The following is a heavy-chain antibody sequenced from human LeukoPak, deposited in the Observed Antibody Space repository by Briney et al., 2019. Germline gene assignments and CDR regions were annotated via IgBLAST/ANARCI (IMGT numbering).Heavy chain of an antibody. Sequence: GGSLRLSCAASGFTFSSYSMNWVRQAPGKGLEWVSSISSSSSYIYYADSVKGRFTISRDNAKNSLYLQMNSLRAEDTAVYYCARGNTAAGTEDYFDYWGQGTLVTVSS. J-gene: IGHJ4*02. CDR1: GFTFSSYS. D-gene: IGHD6-13*01. CDR2: ISSSSSYI. CDR3: ARGNTAAGTEDYFDY. V-gene: IGHV3-21*01.